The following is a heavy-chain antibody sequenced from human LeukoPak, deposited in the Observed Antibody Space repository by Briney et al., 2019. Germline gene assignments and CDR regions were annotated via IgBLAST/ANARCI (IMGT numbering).Heavy chain of an antibody. CDR3: ASTRHYYDSSGYVYYFDY. CDR1: GYSISSGYY. D-gene: IGHD3-22*01. CDR2: IYTSGST. Sequence: SETLSLTCTVSGYSISSGYYWSWIRQPAGKGLEWIGRIYTSGSTNYNPSLKSRVTMSVDTSKNQFSLKLSSVTAADTAVYYCASTRHYYDSSGYVYYFDYWGQGTLVTVSS. J-gene: IGHJ4*02. V-gene: IGHV4-4*07.